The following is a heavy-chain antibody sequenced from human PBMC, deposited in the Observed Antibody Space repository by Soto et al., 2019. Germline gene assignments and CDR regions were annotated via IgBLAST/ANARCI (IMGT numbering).Heavy chain of an antibody. CDR2: IMPVFRRP. D-gene: IGHD1-1*01. V-gene: IGHV1-69*12. CDR1: GGTFRTSA. Sequence: QVQLVQSGAEVKKPGSSVKVSCKASGGTFRTSAISWVRQAPGQGLEWVGGIMPVFRRPKYAQNFQDSVTNTADESTRTAYMELSSLRSDDTAVYYCARDKDRLQLGGNYYYILDVWGQGTAVTVSS. J-gene: IGHJ6*02. CDR3: ARDKDRLQLGGNYYYILDV.